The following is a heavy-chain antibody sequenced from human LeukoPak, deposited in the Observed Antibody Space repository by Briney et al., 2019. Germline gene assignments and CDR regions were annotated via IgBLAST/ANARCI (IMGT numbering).Heavy chain of an antibody. CDR1: GGSISSYC. V-gene: IGHV4-59*01. CDR2: IYYSGST. CDR3: ARVNRYYDILTGYYDDAFDI. J-gene: IGHJ3*02. Sequence: TSETLSLTCTVSGGSISSYCWSWIRQPPGKGLEWIGYIYYSGSTNYNPSLKSRVTISVDTSKNQFSLKLSSVTAADTAVYYCARVNRYYDILTGYYDDAFDIWGQGTMVTVSS. D-gene: IGHD3-9*01.